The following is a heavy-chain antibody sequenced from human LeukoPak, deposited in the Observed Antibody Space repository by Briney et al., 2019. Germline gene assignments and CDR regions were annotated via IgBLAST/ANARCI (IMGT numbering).Heavy chain of an antibody. V-gene: IGHV4-39*07. Sequence: SETLSLTCTVSGGSISSSSYYWGWIRQPPGKGLEWIGSIYYSGSTYYNPSLKSRVTISVDTSKNQFSLKLSSVTAADTAVYYCARGATMIVVVNWFDYWGQGTLVTVSS. D-gene: IGHD3-22*01. CDR3: ARGATMIVVVNWFDY. J-gene: IGHJ4*02. CDR1: GGSISSSSYY. CDR2: IYYSGST.